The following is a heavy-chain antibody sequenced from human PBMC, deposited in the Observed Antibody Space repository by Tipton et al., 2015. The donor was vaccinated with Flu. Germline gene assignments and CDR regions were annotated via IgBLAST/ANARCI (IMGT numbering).Heavy chain of an antibody. Sequence: SLRLSCAASGFTFSLYWMHWVRQVPGEGLVWVSRINSGGTSTKYADSVKGRFTISRDDAKNSLSLQMKSLRAEDTAVYYCAREYSSSSGDAFDIWGQGTMVTVSS. CDR2: INSGGTST. CDR3: AREYSSSSGDAFDI. CDR1: GFTFSLYW. V-gene: IGHV3-74*01. D-gene: IGHD6-6*01. J-gene: IGHJ3*02.